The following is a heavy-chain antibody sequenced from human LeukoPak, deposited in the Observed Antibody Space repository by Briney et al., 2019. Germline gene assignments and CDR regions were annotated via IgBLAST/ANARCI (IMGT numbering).Heavy chain of an antibody. Sequence: GGSLRLSCTAPGFTFSDYAMSWVRQAPGEGLEWVSGIANDGSTYYADSVKGRFTISRENSKNTLYLQMSSLTTEDTALYYCAKEAAGIGVPRFDPWGQGTLVTVSS. CDR1: GFTFSDYA. J-gene: IGHJ5*02. CDR2: IANDGST. V-gene: IGHV3-23*01. D-gene: IGHD2-15*01. CDR3: AKEAAGIGVPRFDP.